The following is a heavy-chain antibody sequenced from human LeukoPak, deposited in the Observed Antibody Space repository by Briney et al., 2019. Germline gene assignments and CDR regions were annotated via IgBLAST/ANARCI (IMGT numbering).Heavy chain of an antibody. Sequence: GGSLRLSCAASGFTFSSYAMSWVRQAPGKGLEWVSAISGSGGSTYYADSVKGRFTISRDNSKNTLYLQMNSLRAEDTAAYYCAKDLSGYYDSSGYLVPGFDYWGQGTLVTVSS. V-gene: IGHV3-23*01. CDR2: ISGSGGST. CDR1: GFTFSSYA. D-gene: IGHD3-22*01. CDR3: AKDLSGYYDSSGYLVPGFDY. J-gene: IGHJ4*02.